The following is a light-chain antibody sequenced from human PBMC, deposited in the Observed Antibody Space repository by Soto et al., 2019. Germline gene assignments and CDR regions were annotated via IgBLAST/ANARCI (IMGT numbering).Light chain of an antibody. Sequence: DIVMTQSPDSLAVSLGERATINCKSSQSLLHLAWYQQKPGQPPKLLIYWASTRESGVPDRFSGSGSGTDFTLTISSLQAEDVAVYYFQQYYPTPVTFGQGTKVEIK. V-gene: IGKV4-1*01. J-gene: IGKJ1*01. CDR1: QSLLH. CDR2: WAS. CDR3: QQYYPTPVT.